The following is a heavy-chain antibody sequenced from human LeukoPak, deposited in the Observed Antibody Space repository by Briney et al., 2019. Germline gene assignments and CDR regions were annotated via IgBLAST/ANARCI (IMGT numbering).Heavy chain of an antibody. Sequence: SVKVSCKASVGTFSSYTISWVRQAPGQGREWMGRIIPILGIANYAQKFQGRVTITADKSTSTAYMELSSLRSEDTAVYYCAGDCSSTSCFSSDFDYWGQGTLVTVSS. J-gene: IGHJ4*02. V-gene: IGHV1-69*02. CDR1: VGTFSSYT. CDR2: IIPILGIA. CDR3: AGDCSSTSCFSSDFDY. D-gene: IGHD2-2*01.